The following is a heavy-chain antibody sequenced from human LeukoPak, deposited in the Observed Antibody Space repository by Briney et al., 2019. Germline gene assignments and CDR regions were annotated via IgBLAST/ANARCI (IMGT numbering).Heavy chain of an antibody. CDR2: ISGDGGST. CDR3: AKDSGPLFVEMATMYFDY. V-gene: IGHV3-43*02. CDR1: GFTFDDYA. J-gene: IGHJ4*02. D-gene: IGHD5-24*01. Sequence: GGSLRLSCAASGFTFDDYATHWVRQAPGKGLEWVSLISGDGGSTYYADSVKGRFTISRDNSKNSLYLQMNSLRTEDTALYHCAKDSGPLFVEMATMYFDYWGQGTLVTVSS.